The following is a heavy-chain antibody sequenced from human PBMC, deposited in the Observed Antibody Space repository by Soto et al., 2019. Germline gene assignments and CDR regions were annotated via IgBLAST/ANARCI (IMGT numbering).Heavy chain of an antibody. CDR1: GFTFSTYW. J-gene: IGHJ4*02. V-gene: IGHV3-7*01. Sequence: EVQLVASGGGLVQPGGSLRLSCAASGFTFSTYWMTWVRQAPGKGLEWVANIKQDGSEKNYVDSVKGRFTISRDNARNSLYLQMNSLRAEDTAVAYCARTARTPSIWGQGTLVTVSS. D-gene: IGHD2-21*02. CDR3: ARTARTPSI. CDR2: IKQDGSEK.